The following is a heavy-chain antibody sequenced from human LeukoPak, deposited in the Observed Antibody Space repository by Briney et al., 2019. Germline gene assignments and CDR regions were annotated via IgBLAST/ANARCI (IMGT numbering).Heavy chain of an antibody. CDR1: GYTFTSYG. Sequence: GASVKVSCKASGYTFTSYGISWVRQAPGQGLEWMGWISAYNGSTNYAQKLQGRVTMTTDTSTSTAYMELRSLRSDDTAVYYCASSSSSWSPLNYYYYMDVWGKGTTVTVSS. J-gene: IGHJ6*03. V-gene: IGHV1-18*01. CDR3: ASSSSSWSPLNYYYYMDV. CDR2: ISAYNGST. D-gene: IGHD6-13*01.